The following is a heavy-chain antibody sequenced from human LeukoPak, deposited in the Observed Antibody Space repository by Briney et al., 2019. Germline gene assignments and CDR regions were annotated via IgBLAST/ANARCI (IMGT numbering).Heavy chain of an antibody. CDR3: ARAAVAVGSYYYYMDV. D-gene: IGHD6-19*01. CDR2: MNPNSGNT. V-gene: IGHV1-8*01. Sequence: ASVKVSCKASGYTFTSYDINWVRQATGQGLEWMGWMNPNSGNTGYAQKFQGRVTMTRNTSISTAYMELSSLRSEDTAVYYCARAAVAVGSYYYYMDVWGKGTTVTVSS. CDR1: GYTFTSYD. J-gene: IGHJ6*03.